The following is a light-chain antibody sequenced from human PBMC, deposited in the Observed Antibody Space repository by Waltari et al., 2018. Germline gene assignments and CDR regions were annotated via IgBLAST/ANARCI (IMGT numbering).Light chain of an antibody. CDR2: KNG. V-gene: IGLV1-44*01. J-gene: IGLJ3*02. CDR1: SSNIGKNT. Sequence: QSVLTQPPSASGTPGQRVTISCSGSSSNIGKNTVNWYQHLPGTSPKLLIYKNGQRPSGVPVRFSGSKSGTSASLAISGLQSEDEADYYCATWDDSLNGWVFGGGTKLTVL. CDR3: ATWDDSLNGWV.